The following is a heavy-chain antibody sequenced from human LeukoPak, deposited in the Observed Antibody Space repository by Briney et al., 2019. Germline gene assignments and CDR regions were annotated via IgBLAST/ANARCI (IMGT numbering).Heavy chain of an antibody. J-gene: IGHJ6*02. CDR1: GFTFSSYG. D-gene: IGHD2/OR15-2a*01. CDR2: ITGSGGST. CDR3: AKANRNYYGMDV. Sequence: GSLRLSCAASGFTFSSYGMMWVRQAPGKGLEWVSAITGSGGSTYYAGSVKGRWTIARDNSKTTVYLQMHSLRAEDTALYYCAKANRNYYGMDVWGQGTTVTVSS. V-gene: IGHV3-23*01.